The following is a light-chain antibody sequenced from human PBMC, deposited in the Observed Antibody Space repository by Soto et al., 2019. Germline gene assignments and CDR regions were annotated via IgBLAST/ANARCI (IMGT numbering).Light chain of an antibody. V-gene: IGLV1-40*01. CDR2: GTN. J-gene: IGLJ3*02. CDR3: QSYDNSLSGSRV. Sequence: QSVLTQPPSVSGAPGQRVTISCTGSRSNIGAGYDVHWYQQLLGTAPKLLIYGTNNRPSGVPDRFSGSKSGMSASLAITGLQAADEANYYCQSYDNSLSGSRVFGGGTKVTVL. CDR1: RSNIGAGYD.